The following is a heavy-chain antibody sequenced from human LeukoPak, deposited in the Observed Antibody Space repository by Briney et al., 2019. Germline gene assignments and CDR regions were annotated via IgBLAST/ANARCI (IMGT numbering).Heavy chain of an antibody. CDR2: INPNSGGT. D-gene: IGHD3-22*01. CDR3: ASLNYYDSSGYYGMINYFDY. CDR1: GYTFTGYY. Sequence: ASVKVSCKASGYTFTGYYMHWVRQAPGQGLEWMGWINPNSGGTNYAQKFQGRVTMTRDTSISTAYMELSRLRSDDTAVYYCASLNYYDSSGYYGMINYFDYWGQGTLVTVSS. V-gene: IGHV1-2*02. J-gene: IGHJ4*02.